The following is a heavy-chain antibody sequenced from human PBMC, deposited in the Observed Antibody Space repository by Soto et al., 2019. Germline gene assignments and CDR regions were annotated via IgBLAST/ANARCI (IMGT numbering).Heavy chain of an antibody. V-gene: IGHV4-4*02. CDR1: SGSISSSNW. CDR3: ASRDYGDYSAWFDP. Sequence: SETLSLTCAVSSGSISSSNWWRWVRQPPGKGLEWIGEIYHSGSTNYNPSLKSRVTISVDKSKNQFSLKLSSVTAADTAVYYCASRDYGDYSAWFDPWGQGTLVTVSS. CDR2: IYHSGST. D-gene: IGHD4-17*01. J-gene: IGHJ5*02.